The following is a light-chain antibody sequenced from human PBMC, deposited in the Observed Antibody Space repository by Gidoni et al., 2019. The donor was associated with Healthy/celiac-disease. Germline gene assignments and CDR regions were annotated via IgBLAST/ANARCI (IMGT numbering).Light chain of an antibody. CDR3: QVCDSSSDHYV. Sequence: SYVLTQPPSVSVATGQTARINCGGNNIGSKSVHWYQQKPRQAPVLVVYDDSDRPSGIPERFSGSNSGNTATLTISRVEAGDEADYYCQVCDSSSDHYVFGTGTKVTVL. CDR2: DDS. J-gene: IGLJ1*01. V-gene: IGLV3-21*02. CDR1: NIGSKS.